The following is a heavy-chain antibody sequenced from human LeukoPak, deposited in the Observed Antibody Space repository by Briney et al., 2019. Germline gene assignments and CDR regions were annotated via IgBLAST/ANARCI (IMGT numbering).Heavy chain of an antibody. CDR2: ISGSGGST. Sequence: GGSLRLSCAASGFTFSSYAMSWVRQAPGKGLEWVSAISGSGGSTYYADSVKGRFTISRDNSKNTLYLQMNSLRAEDTAVYYCAREYSSGWYPPPLYYFDYWGQGTLVTVSS. V-gene: IGHV3-23*01. CDR3: AREYSSGWYPPPLYYFDY. D-gene: IGHD6-19*01. CDR1: GFTFSSYA. J-gene: IGHJ4*02.